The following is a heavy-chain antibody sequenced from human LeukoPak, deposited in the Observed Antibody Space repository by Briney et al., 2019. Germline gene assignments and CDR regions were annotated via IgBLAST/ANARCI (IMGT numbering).Heavy chain of an antibody. J-gene: IGHJ4*02. CDR1: GYSISSGYY. CDR2: IYYSGST. V-gene: IGHV4-38-2*01. Sequence: SETLSLTCAVSGYSISSGYYWGWIRQPPGKGLEWIGSIYYSGSTYYNPSLKSRVTISVDTSKNQFSLKLSSVTAADTAVYYCATLPYSGYPQWGQGTLVTVSS. CDR3: ATLPYSGYPQ. D-gene: IGHD5-12*01.